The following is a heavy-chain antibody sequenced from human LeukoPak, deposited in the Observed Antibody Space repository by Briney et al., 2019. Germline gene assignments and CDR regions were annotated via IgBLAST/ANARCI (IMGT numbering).Heavy chain of an antibody. CDR3: ARGVVPAARFDP. CDR1: GGSISSGSYY. D-gene: IGHD2-2*01. CDR2: IYTSGST. J-gene: IGHJ5*02. V-gene: IGHV4-61*02. Sequence: SQTLSLTCMVSGGSISSGSYYWSWTPQPAGKGLEWIGRIYTSGSTNYNPSLKSRVTISVDTSKNQFSLKLSSVTAADTAVYYCARGVVPAARFDPWGQGTLVTVSS.